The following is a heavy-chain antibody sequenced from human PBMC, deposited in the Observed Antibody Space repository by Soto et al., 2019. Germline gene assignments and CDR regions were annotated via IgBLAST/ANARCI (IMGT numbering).Heavy chain of an antibody. D-gene: IGHD4-17*01. CDR2: ISYDGSNK. Sequence: QVQLVESGGGVVQPGRSLRLSCAASGFTFSSYGMHWVRQAPGKGLEWVAVISYDGSNKYYADSVKGRFTISRDNYKNTLYLPMNRLRAEDTAVYYCAKHTYGDYSPTWWGQGTLVTVSS. CDR1: GFTFSSYG. V-gene: IGHV3-30*18. J-gene: IGHJ4*02. CDR3: AKHTYGDYSPTW.